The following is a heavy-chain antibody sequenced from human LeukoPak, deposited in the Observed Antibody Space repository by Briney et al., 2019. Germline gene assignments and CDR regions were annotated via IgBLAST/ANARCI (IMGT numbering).Heavy chain of an antibody. V-gene: IGHV1-69*05. CDR2: IIPIFGTA. J-gene: IGHJ4*02. CDR1: GGTFSSYA. D-gene: IGHD3-22*01. CDR3: ARVNDSSGYYYGGPHFDY. Sequence: GASVKVSCKASGGTFSSYAISWVRQAPGQGLEWMGGIIPIFGTANYAQKFQGRVTITTDESTSTAYMELSSLRSEDMAVYYCARVNDSSGYYYGGPHFDYWGQGTLVTVSS.